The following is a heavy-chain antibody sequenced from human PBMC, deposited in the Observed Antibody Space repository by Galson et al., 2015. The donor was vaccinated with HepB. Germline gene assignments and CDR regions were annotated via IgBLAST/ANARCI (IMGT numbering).Heavy chain of an antibody. CDR1: GFTFSSYH. CDR3: VREAVAIFGVCNRFDP. D-gene: IGHD3-3*01. V-gene: IGHV3-48*03. J-gene: IGHJ5*02. CDR2: ISATGTTI. Sequence: SLRLSCAASGFTFSSYHMNWVRQAPGKGMEWISFISATGTTISYADSVKDRFTISRDNAKTSLYLQMDSLGAEDPALYYCVREAVAIFGVCNRFDPWGQGTLVTVSS.